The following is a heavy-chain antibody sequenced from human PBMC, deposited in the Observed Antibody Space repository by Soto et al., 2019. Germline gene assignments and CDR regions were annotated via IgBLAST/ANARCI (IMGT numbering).Heavy chain of an antibody. CDR1: GYTFTSYG. J-gene: IGHJ4*02. D-gene: IGHD3-3*01. CDR3: ARDPPGPNYDFWSGYYSLGFANFDY. Sequence: ASVKVSCKASGYTFTSYGISWVRQAPGQGLEWMGWISAYNGNTNYAQKLQGRVTMTTDTSTSTAYMELRSLRSDDTAVYYCARDPPGPNYDFWSGYYSLGFANFDYWGQGTLVTVSS. V-gene: IGHV1-18*01. CDR2: ISAYNGNT.